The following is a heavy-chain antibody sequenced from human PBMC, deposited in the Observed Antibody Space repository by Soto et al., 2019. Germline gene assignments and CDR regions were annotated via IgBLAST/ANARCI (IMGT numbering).Heavy chain of an antibody. CDR2: IYHSGSI. CDR1: NASISSRKW. V-gene: IGHV4-4*02. CDR3: ASKFGELLADAFDI. D-gene: IGHD3-10*01. Sequence: QVQLQESGPGLVKPSGTLSLTCTVSNASISSRKWWTWVRQTPGKGLEWIGEIYHSGSINHNPSLKSRLTMSLDKSKNQFSLKMTSVTAADTAVYYCASKFGELLADAFDIWGQGTVVTVSS. J-gene: IGHJ3*02.